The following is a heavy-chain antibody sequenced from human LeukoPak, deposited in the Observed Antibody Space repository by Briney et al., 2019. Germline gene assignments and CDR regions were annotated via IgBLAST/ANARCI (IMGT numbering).Heavy chain of an antibody. CDR2: ISGGGDAT. J-gene: IGHJ4*02. CDR1: GFTFTTYA. CDR3: ARLSGTSGTTSRVLHY. V-gene: IGHV3-23*01. D-gene: IGHD1-1*01. Sequence: PGGSLRLSCAASGFTFTTYAMIWVRRAPGKGLEWVSAISGGGDATYYADFVKGRFTISGDNSENTVYLQVNSLRAEDTAVYYCARLSGTSGTTSRVLHYWGQGALVTVSS.